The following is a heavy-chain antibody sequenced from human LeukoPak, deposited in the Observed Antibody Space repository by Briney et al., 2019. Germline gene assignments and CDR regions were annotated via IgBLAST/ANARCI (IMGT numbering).Heavy chain of an antibody. CDR2: IYYSGST. CDR1: GGSISTYY. Sequence: SETLSLTCTVSGGSISTYYWSWIRQPPGKGLEWIGYIYYSGSTNYNPSLKSRVTISVDTSKNQFSLKLSSVTAADTAVYYCATIVDTAMVFDYWGQGTLVTVSS. D-gene: IGHD5-18*01. V-gene: IGHV4-59*08. CDR3: ATIVDTAMVFDY. J-gene: IGHJ4*02.